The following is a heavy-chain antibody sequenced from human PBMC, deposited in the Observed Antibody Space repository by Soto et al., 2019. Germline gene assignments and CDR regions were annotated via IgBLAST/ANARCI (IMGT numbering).Heavy chain of an antibody. J-gene: IGHJ4*02. D-gene: IGHD5-18*01. CDR2: ISGNGGST. CDR1: GFTFSSYA. CDR3: AKVMGYSYGLLDY. Sequence: GGFLRLSCAASGFTFSSYAMHWVRQAPGKGLEWVSAISGNGGSTYYADSVKGRFTISRDNSKNTLYLQMNSLRAGDTAVYYCAKVMGYSYGLLDYWGQGTLVTVSS. V-gene: IGHV3-23*01.